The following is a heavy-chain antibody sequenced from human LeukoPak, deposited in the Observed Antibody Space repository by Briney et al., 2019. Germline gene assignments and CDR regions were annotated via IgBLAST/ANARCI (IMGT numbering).Heavy chain of an antibody. J-gene: IGHJ5*02. Sequence: KPSETLSLTCTVSGGSISSGGYYWSWIRQHPGKGLEWIGYIYYSGSTYYNPSLKSRVTISVDTSKNQFSLKLSSVTAADTAVYYCARDHTLWSNWFDPWGQGTLVTVSS. D-gene: IGHD2-21*01. CDR2: IYYSGST. CDR3: ARDHTLWSNWFDP. CDR1: GGSISSGGYY. V-gene: IGHV4-31*03.